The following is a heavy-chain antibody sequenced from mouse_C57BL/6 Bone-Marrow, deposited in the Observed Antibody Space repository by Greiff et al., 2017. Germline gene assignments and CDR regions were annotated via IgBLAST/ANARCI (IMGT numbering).Heavy chain of an antibody. CDR2: IFPGDGDT. CDR3: ARGAY. Sequence: QVHVKQSGAELVKPGASVKISCKASGYAFSSYWMNWVKQRPGKGLEWIGQIFPGDGDTNYNGEFKGKATLTVDKSSSTAYMQLSSLTSEDSAVYFCARGAYWGQGTLVTVSA. J-gene: IGHJ3*01. CDR1: GYAFSSYW. V-gene: IGHV1-80*01.